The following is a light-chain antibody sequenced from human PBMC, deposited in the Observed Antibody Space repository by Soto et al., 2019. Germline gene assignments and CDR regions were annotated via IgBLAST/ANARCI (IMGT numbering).Light chain of an antibody. CDR2: GAS. CDR3: QQYNNWPLS. J-gene: IGKJ4*01. CDR1: QSVGRN. V-gene: IGKV3-15*01. Sequence: EIVMTQSPVTLSVYAGEGAILSCRASQSVGRNLAWYQQKPGQAPRLLIYGASIRATGIPARFSGSGSGTEFTLTISSLQSEDLGVYYCQQYNNWPLSFGGGTKVEIK.